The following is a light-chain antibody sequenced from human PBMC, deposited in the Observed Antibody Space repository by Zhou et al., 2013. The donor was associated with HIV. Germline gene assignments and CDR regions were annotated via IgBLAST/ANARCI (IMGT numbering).Light chain of an antibody. Sequence: EIVLTQSPATLSLSPGERATLSCRASQSVSTYLAWYQQRPGQAPRLLIYDASNRATGIPDRFTGSGSGTEFTLTIASLEPEDFAVFYCQQYVNSAGTFGLGTKVEIK. CDR2: DAS. CDR1: QSVSTY. CDR3: QQYVNSAGT. J-gene: IGKJ1*01. V-gene: IGKV3-11*01.